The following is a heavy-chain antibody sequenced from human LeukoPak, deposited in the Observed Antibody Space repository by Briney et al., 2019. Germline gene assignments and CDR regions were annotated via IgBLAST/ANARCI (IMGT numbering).Heavy chain of an antibody. J-gene: IGHJ4*02. Sequence: GGSLRLSCAASGFTFSDYYMSWIRQAPGKGLGWVSFISSSGRTIYYADSVKGRFTISRDNAKNSLSLQMNSLRAEDTAVYYCARQYYYDSSAMGTSDYWGQGTLVTVSS. CDR3: ARQYYYDSSAMGTSDY. D-gene: IGHD3-22*01. CDR2: ISSSGRTI. CDR1: GFTFSDYY. V-gene: IGHV3-11*01.